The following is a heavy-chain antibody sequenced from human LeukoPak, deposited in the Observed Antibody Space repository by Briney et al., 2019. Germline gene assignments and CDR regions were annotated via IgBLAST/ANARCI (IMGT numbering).Heavy chain of an antibody. V-gene: IGHV1-2*02. Sequence: ASVKVSCRASGYTLTDYYMHWVRQAPGQGLEWMGCIDPDSGGTKSAQRFQGRDTMTRDTSITTVYMELIRLRSDDTAVYYCAREYYDTSGSKYAFDIWGQGTMVTVSS. CDR2: IDPDSGGT. CDR1: GYTLTDYY. CDR3: AREYYDTSGSKYAFDI. J-gene: IGHJ3*02. D-gene: IGHD3-22*01.